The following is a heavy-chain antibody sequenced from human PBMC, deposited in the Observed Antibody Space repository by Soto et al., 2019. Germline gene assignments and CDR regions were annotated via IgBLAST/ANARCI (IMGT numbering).Heavy chain of an antibody. D-gene: IGHD6-13*01. J-gene: IGHJ4*02. CDR2: ISWNSGSI. CDR3: AKAYSSSWYYFDY. Sequence: GGSLRLSCAASGFTFDDYAMHWVRQAPGKGLEWVSGISWNSGSIGYADSVKGRFTISRDNAKNSLYLQMNSLRAEDTALYYCAKAYSSSWYYFDYWGQGTLVTVSS. V-gene: IGHV3-9*01. CDR1: GFTFDDYA.